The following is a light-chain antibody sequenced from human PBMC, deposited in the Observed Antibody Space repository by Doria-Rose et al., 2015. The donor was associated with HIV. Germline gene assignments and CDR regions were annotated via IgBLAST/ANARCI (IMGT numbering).Light chain of an antibody. CDR2: DGS. CDR3: EQYGTSWT. J-gene: IGKJ1*01. V-gene: IGKV3-20*01. Sequence: TQSPGTLSLSPGERATLSCRASQSFSSTYLAWYQQKPGQAPSLLIYDGSTRATGIPDRFSASGSGTDFTLAINRLEPDDFALYYCEQYGTSWTFGQGTKVE. CDR1: QSFSSTY.